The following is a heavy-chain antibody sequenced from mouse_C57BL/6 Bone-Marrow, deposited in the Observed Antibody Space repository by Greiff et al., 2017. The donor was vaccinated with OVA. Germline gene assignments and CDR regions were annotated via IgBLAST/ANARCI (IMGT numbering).Heavy chain of an antibody. CDR1: GFNIKDDY. Sequence: EVQLQESGAELVRPGASVKLSCTASGFNIKDDYMHWVKQRPEQGLEWIGWIDPENGDTEYASKFQGKATITADTSSNTAYLQLSSLTSEDTAVYYCTTELLYYFDYWGQGTTLTVSS. J-gene: IGHJ2*01. CDR3: TTELLYYFDY. V-gene: IGHV14-4*01. CDR2: IDPENGDT.